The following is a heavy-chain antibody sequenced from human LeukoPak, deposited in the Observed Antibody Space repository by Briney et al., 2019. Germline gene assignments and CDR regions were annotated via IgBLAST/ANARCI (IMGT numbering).Heavy chain of an antibody. CDR1: GFTFSSYS. V-gene: IGHV3-21*01. CDR3: ARDTVYANYYHYMDV. CDR2: ISSSSSYI. Sequence: GGSLRLSCAASGFTFSSYSMNWVRQAPGKGLEWVSSISSSSSYIYYADSVKGRFTISRDNAKNSLYLQMNSLRAEDTAVYYCARDTVYANYYHYMDVWGKGTTVTVSS. J-gene: IGHJ6*03. D-gene: IGHD2-8*01.